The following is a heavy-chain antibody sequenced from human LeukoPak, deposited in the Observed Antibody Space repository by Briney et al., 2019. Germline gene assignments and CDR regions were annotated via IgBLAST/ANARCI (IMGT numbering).Heavy chain of an antibody. D-gene: IGHD2-2*01. V-gene: IGHV3-23*01. CDR2: ISNSGRT. J-gene: IGHJ4*02. CDR1: GFTFSNYA. CDR3: AKARRSACSSTSCYPFDY. Sequence: GGSLRLSCAASGFTFSNYAISWVRQAPGKGLEWVSAISNSGRTYYTDSVKGRFTISRDNSKNTVYLQMNSLRAEDTAVYYCAKARRSACSSTSCYPFDYWGQGTLVTVSS.